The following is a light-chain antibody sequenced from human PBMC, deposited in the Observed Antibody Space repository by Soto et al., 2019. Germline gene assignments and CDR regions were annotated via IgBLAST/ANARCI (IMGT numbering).Light chain of an antibody. J-gene: IGKJ1*01. CDR3: QQAFWFPFT. CDR1: QGIDSW. V-gene: IGKV1-12*01. Sequence: DIQMTQSPSSVSASVGDSVTISCRASQGIDSWLLWYQLKPGKAPYVPIHTASSLYTGVPSRFSGSGSGTDFTLTISSLQPEDSATYYCQQAFWFPFTFGQGTTVEIK. CDR2: TAS.